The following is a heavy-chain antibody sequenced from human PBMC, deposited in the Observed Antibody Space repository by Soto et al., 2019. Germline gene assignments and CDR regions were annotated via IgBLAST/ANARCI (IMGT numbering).Heavy chain of an antibody. CDR3: ARVYDYYYYGMDV. Sequence: ASVKVSCKASGYTFTGYYMHSVRQAPGQGLEWMGWINPNIGTTNYAQKFQGRVTMTTDTSTSTAYMELSSLRSEDTAVYYCARVYDYYYYGMDVWGQGTTVTVSS. V-gene: IGHV1-2*02. CDR2: INPNIGTT. CDR1: GYTFTGYY. D-gene: IGHD2-8*01. J-gene: IGHJ6*02.